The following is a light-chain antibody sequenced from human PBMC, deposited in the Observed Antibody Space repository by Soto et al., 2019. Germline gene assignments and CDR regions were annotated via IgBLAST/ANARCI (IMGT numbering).Light chain of an antibody. CDR1: QSLSSNY. J-gene: IGKJ1*01. V-gene: IGKV3-20*01. Sequence: EIVLTQSPGTLSLSPGDRATVSCRASQSLSSNYLAWYQQKPGQAPKLLIYGASRRATDIPDRFSGSGSGTDFALTITRLEPADFAVYFCQQYDTFPRTFGQGTKMEIQ. CDR3: QQYDTFPRT. CDR2: GAS.